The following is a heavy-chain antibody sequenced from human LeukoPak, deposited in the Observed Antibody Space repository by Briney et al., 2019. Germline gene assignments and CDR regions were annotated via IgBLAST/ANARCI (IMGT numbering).Heavy chain of an antibody. D-gene: IGHD3-3*01. J-gene: IGHJ6*02. CDR2: INTNTGNP. V-gene: IGHV7-4-1*02. CDR3: ARGRLYDFWSGYYTFWYYYYGMGV. CDR1: GYTFTDYY. Sequence: GASVKVSCRASGYTFTDYYLHWVRQAPGQGLEWMGWINTNTGNPTYAQGFTGRFVFSLDTSVSTAYLQISSLKAEDTAVYYCARGRLYDFWSGYYTFWYYYYGMGVWGQGTTVTVSS.